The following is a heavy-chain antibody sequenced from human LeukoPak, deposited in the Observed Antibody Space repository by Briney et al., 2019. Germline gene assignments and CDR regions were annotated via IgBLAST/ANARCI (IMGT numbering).Heavy chain of an antibody. CDR1: GGSISSSSYY. CDR3: ARDRGYDFWSGYSFLDY. D-gene: IGHD3-3*01. CDR2: IYYSGST. J-gene: IGHJ4*02. V-gene: IGHV4-39*07. Sequence: PSETLSLTCTVSGGSISSSSYYWGWIRQPPGKGLEWIGSIYYSGSTYYNPSLKSRVTISVDTSKNQFSLKLNSVTAADTAVYSCARDRGYDFWSGYSFLDYWGQGTLVTVSS.